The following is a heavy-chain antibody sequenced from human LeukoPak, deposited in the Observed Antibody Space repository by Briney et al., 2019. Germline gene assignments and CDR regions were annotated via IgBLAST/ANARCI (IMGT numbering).Heavy chain of an antibody. CDR3: ARPDKSIVGATGAFDI. V-gene: IGHV4-39*01. Sequence: PSETLSLTCTVSGGSISSSSYYWGWIRQPPGKGLEWIGSIYYSGSTYYNPSLKSRVTISVDTSKNQFSLKLSSVTAADTAVYYCARPDKSIVGATGAFDIWGQGTMVTVSS. J-gene: IGHJ3*02. D-gene: IGHD1-26*01. CDR2: IYYSGST. CDR1: GGSISSSSYY.